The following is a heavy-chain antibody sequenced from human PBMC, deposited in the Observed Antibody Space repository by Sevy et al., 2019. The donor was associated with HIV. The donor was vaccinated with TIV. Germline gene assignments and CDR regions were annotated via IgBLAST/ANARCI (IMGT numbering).Heavy chain of an antibody. J-gene: IGHJ6*03. V-gene: IGHV3-30*03. D-gene: IGHD3-16*01. CDR2: ISYDGSNK. Sequence: GGSLRLSCAAPGFTFSSYDMHRVRQAPGKGLEWVAVISYDGSNKFYFDSVKGPFTISRDNSKSTLYLHLSSLRAEDTAVYYRARVALTFGGDPYDKHYFMDVWGKGTTVTVSS. CDR1: GFTFSSYD. CDR3: ARVALTFGGDPYDKHYFMDV.